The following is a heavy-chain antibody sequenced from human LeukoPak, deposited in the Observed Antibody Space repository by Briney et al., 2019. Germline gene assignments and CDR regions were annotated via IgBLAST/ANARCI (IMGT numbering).Heavy chain of an antibody. CDR3: ASARPSAVAGIIFDY. V-gene: IGHV4-38-2*01. CDR2: IYHSGST. Sequence: PSETLSLTCAVSGYSITSGYYWGWIRQPPGKGLGWIGSIYHSGSTYYNPSLKSRVTISVDTSKNQFSLKLSSVTAADTAVYYCASARPSAVAGIIFDYWGQGTLVTVSS. J-gene: IGHJ4*02. CDR1: GYSITSGYY. D-gene: IGHD6-19*01.